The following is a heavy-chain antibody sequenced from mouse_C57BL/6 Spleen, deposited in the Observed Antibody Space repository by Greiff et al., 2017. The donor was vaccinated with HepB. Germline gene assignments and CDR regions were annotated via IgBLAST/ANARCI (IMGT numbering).Heavy chain of an antibody. CDR3: HYYGSSPYYFDY. CDR2: IYPRDGST. Sequence: VKLMESDAELVKPGASVKISCKVSGYTFTDHTIHWMKQRPEQGLEWIGYIYPRDGSTKYNEKFKGKATLTADKSSSTAYMQLNSLTSEDSAVYFCHYYGSSPYYFDYWGQGTTLTVSS. D-gene: IGHD1-1*01. CDR1: GYTFTDHT. J-gene: IGHJ2*01. V-gene: IGHV1-78*01.